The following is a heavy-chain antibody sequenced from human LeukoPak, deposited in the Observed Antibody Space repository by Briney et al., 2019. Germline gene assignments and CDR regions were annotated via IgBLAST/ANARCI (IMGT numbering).Heavy chain of an antibody. J-gene: IGHJ4*02. CDR1: GFNFEDFA. D-gene: IGHD2-15*01. CDR3: AKDTFHKSGGSLFDY. CDR2: ISGDGGST. V-gene: IGHV3-43*02. Sequence: GGSLRLSCAASGFNFEDFAIHWVRLAPGKGLEWVSLISGDGGSTWYADSVKGRFTISRDNSKNSLYLQMNGLRNEDTGFFYCAKDTFHKSGGSLFDYWGQGALVIVSS.